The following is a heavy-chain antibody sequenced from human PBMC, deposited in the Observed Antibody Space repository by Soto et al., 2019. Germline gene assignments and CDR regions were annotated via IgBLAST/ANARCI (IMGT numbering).Heavy chain of an antibody. V-gene: IGHV1-18*01. J-gene: IGHJ5*02. CDR3: ARDLGYCLSGTCYREGVEP. Sequence: QVQLVQSGAEVKKPGASVKVSCKASGYTFTTHGISWVRQAPGQGLEWMGWVRGDNGHTNYAQSLQGRVTMTTDTSTNTAYMELRSLRSDDPAVYYCARDLGYCLSGTCYREGVEPWGQGTLVTFSS. CDR2: VRGDNGHT. D-gene: IGHD1-26*01. CDR1: GYTFTTHG.